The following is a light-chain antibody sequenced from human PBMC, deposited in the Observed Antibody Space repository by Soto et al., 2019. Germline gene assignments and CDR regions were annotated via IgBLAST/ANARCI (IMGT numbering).Light chain of an antibody. CDR3: QQYETSPRT. Sequence: EMVLTQSPGTLSLSPGERATLSCRASQNIGSYLAWFQQKPGQAPRLLIYGASTRATGIPDRFSGSGSGTDFTLTISRLEPEDFAVYYCQQYETSPRTFGQGTKVDIK. CDR2: GAS. V-gene: IGKV3-20*01. J-gene: IGKJ1*01. CDR1: QNIGSY.